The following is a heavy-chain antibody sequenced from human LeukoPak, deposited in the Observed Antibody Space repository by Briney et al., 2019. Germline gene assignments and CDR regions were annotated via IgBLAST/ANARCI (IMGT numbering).Heavy chain of an antibody. Sequence: GRSLRLSCAASGFIFSNYGMHWVRQAPGKTLEWVAVIWNDGSETFHADSVKGRFRIARDNSKNTLYLQMNSLRAEDTAVYFCARDMGRAWYGPPDYWGQGTLVTVSS. CDR2: IWNDGSET. D-gene: IGHD6-13*01. J-gene: IGHJ4*02. CDR1: GFIFSNYG. CDR3: ARDMGRAWYGPPDY. V-gene: IGHV3-33*01.